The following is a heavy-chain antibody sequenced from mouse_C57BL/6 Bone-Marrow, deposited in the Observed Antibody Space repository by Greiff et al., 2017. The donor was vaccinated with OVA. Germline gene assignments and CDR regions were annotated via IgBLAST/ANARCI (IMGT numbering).Heavy chain of an antibody. CDR1: GYTFTSYG. CDR2: IYPSSGNT. CDR3: AKAMAY. V-gene: IGHV1-81*01. Sequence: LVESGAELARPGASVKLSCKASGYTFTSYGISWVKQRTGQGLEWIGDIYPSSGNTYYNEKFKGKATLTADKSSSTAYMELRSLTPEDSAVYFCAKAMAYWGQGTLVTVSA. J-gene: IGHJ3*01.